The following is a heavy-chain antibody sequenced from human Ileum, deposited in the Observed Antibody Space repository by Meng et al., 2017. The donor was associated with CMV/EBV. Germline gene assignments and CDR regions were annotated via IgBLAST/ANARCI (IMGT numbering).Heavy chain of an antibody. J-gene: IGHJ4*02. D-gene: IGHD3-10*01. Sequence: QTLSLTCAISGVSVSSNTVAWNWIRQSPSRGLEYLGRTYYRSKWYNDYAVSVKGRIVINPDTSKNQFSLQLNSVTPEDTAVYYCARDYYGSGTYSYLFDYWGQGTLVTVSS. CDR2: TYYRSKWYN. V-gene: IGHV6-1*01. CDR3: ARDYYGSGTYSYLFDY. CDR1: GVSVSSNTVA.